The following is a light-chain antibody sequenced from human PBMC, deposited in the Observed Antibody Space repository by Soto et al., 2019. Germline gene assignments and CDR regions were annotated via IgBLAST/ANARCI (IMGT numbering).Light chain of an antibody. J-gene: IGKJ1*01. V-gene: IGKV1-33*01. Sequence: DIQMTQSPSSLSASVGDRVTITCQASQDMRNYLNWYQQKPGKAPKLLIYDASNLETGVPSRFSGSGSGTDFTFTISSLQPEDIATYYCQQYDNLPTWTFGQGTKVEIK. CDR1: QDMRNY. CDR2: DAS. CDR3: QQYDNLPTWT.